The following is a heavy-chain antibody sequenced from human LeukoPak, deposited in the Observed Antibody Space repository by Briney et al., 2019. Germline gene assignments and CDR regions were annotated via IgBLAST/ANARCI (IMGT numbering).Heavy chain of an antibody. Sequence: SETLSLTCTVSGGSISSYYWSWIRQPPGKGLEWIGYIYYSGSTNYNPSLKSRVTISVDTSKNQFSLKLSSVTAADTAVYYCARVEQQLVRGNTVYYFDYWGQGTLVTVSS. V-gene: IGHV4-59*01. CDR1: GGSISSYY. CDR2: IYYSGST. CDR3: ARVEQQLVRGNTVYYFDY. D-gene: IGHD6-13*01. J-gene: IGHJ4*02.